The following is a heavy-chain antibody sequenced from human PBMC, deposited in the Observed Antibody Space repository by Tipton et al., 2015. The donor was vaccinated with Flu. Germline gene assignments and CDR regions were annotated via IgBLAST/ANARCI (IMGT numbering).Heavy chain of an antibody. V-gene: IGHV4-61*09. CDR3: ARVSPGVESWFDP. CDR2: VHTAGST. Sequence: TLSLTCTVSGGSISSGNYHWNWIRQPAGTGLQWIGHVHTAGSTNYNPSLKSRVTISVDTSKNQFSLKLISVTAADTAVYYCARVSPGVESWFDPWGQGTLVTVSS. J-gene: IGHJ5*02. CDR1: GGSISSGNYH. D-gene: IGHD3-3*01.